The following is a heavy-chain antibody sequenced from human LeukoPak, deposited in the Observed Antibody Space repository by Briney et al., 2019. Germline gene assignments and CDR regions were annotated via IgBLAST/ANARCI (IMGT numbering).Heavy chain of an antibody. CDR1: GGSISSYY. V-gene: IGHV4-59*01. J-gene: IGHJ6*02. D-gene: IGHD6-13*01. CDR3: ARGQISIAAAGTGYYYYGMDV. Sequence: SETLSLTCTVSGGSISSYYWSWIRQPPGKGLEWIGYTYYSGSTNYNPSLKSRVAISVDTSKNQFFLKLSSVTAADTAVYYCARGQISIAAAGTGYYYYGMDVWGQGTTVTVSS. CDR2: TYYSGST.